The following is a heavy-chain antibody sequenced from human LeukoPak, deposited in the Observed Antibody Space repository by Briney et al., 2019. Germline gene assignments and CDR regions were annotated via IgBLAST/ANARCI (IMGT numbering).Heavy chain of an antibody. Sequence: SETLSLTCTVSGDSISTYYWGWIRQPAEKRLEWIGRIYTSGSTNYNPSLESRVTMSVDTSKNQFSLNLSSVTAADTAVYYCARAISSGWFKNAFDIWGQGTMVTVSS. J-gene: IGHJ3*02. V-gene: IGHV4-4*07. CDR3: ARAISSGWFKNAFDI. D-gene: IGHD6-19*01. CDR2: IYTSGST. CDR1: GDSISTYY.